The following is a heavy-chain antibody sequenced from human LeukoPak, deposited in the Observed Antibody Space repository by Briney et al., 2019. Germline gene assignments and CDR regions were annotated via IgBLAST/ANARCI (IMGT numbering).Heavy chain of an antibody. Sequence: KPSETLSLTCTVSGGSISSYYWSWIRQPPGKGLEWIGYIYYSGSTNYNPSLKSRVTISVDTSKNQFSLKPSSVTAADTAVYYCARHLLPVAVAGGYYYYGMDVWGQGTTVTVSS. CDR1: GGSISSYY. D-gene: IGHD6-19*01. CDR2: IYYSGST. CDR3: ARHLLPVAVAGGYYYYGMDV. V-gene: IGHV4-59*08. J-gene: IGHJ6*02.